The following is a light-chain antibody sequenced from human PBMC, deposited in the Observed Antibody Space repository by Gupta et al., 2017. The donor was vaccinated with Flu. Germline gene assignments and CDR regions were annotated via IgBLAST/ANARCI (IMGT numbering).Light chain of an antibody. CDR2: KAS. J-gene: IGKJ4*01. CDR3: QQYDSYSLT. V-gene: IGKV1-5*03. CDR1: QSLSSW. Sequence: PSTLSASVGDRVTITCRASQSLSSWLAWYQQKPGKAPNLLIYKASNLESGVPSRFSGSGSGTEFTLTISSLQPDDFATYYCQQYDSYSLTFGGGTKVEIK.